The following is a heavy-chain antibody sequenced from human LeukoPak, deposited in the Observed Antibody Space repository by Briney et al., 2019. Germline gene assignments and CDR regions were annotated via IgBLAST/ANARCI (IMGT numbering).Heavy chain of an antibody. J-gene: IGHJ4*02. CDR3: VRDRCSSCHYFDR. CDR1: GFTFSSYA. V-gene: IGHV3-30-3*01. Sequence: GGSLRLSCAASGFTFSSYAMHWVRQAPGKGLKWVALISYDGNNKYYADSVKGRFTISRDTSKNTLYLQLNSLRPEDTAMYYCVRDRCSSCHYFDRWGQGTLVAVSS. CDR2: ISYDGNNK. D-gene: IGHD6-13*01.